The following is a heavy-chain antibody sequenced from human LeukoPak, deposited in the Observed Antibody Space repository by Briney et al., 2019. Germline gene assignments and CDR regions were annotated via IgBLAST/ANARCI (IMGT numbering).Heavy chain of an antibody. J-gene: IGHJ4*02. Sequence: RGSLRLSCAASGFTFSSYWMSWVRQAPGKGPEWVANIKQDGSEKYYVDSVKGRFTISRDNAKNSLYLQMNSLRAEDTAVYYCARGIAARKFDYWGQGTLVTVSS. CDR2: IKQDGSEK. V-gene: IGHV3-7*04. CDR3: ARGIAARKFDY. D-gene: IGHD6-6*01. CDR1: GFTFSSYW.